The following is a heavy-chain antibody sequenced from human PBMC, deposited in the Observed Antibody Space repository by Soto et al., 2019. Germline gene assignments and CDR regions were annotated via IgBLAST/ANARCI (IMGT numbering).Heavy chain of an antibody. J-gene: IGHJ6*03. CDR2: IIPMVGTP. CDR3: ATDGGSTSSSAYNYFMDV. Sequence: SMTVACKASGDTFRSYSIIWVRQAPGQGLEWMGRIIPMVGTPNYAQKFQGRVTFSADKSTSTAYMVLNSLISDDTAVYYCATDGGSTSSSAYNYFMDVWGKGTPVTVSS. CDR1: GDTFRSYS. V-gene: IGHV1-69*08. D-gene: IGHD3-16*01.